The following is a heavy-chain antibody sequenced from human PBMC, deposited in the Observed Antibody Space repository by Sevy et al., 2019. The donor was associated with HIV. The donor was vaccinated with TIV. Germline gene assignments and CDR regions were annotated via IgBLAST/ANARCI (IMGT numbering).Heavy chain of an antibody. CDR3: ASGEYDFWSGYSSFDY. J-gene: IGHJ4*02. CDR1: GYTFTSYG. CDR2: ISAYNGNT. V-gene: IGHV1-18*04. D-gene: IGHD3-3*01. Sequence: ASVKVSCKASGYTFTSYGISWVRQAPGQGLEWMGWISAYNGNTNYAQKLQGRVTMTTDTSTGKAYMELRSLGSDDTAVYYCASGEYDFWSGYSSFDYWGQGTLVTVSS.